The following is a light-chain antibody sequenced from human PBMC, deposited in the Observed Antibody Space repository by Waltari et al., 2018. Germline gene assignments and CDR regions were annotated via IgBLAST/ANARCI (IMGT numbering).Light chain of an antibody. J-gene: IGLJ2*01. CDR3: QSYYSSLSGSV. CDR2: GNN. V-gene: IGLV1-40*01. CDR1: SPSIGAGYD. Sequence: QSVLTQPPSVSGAPGQRVTISCTGSSPSIGAGYDVNWYQQLPGTAPNLLIYGNNNRPSGVPDRFSGSNSGTSASLAISGLQAEDGAYYYCQSYYSSLSGSVFGGGTILTVL.